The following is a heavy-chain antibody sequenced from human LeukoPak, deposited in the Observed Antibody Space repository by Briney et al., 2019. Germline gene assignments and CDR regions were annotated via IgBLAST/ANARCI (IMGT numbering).Heavy chain of an antibody. V-gene: IGHV1-46*01. D-gene: IGHD2-15*01. CDR2: INPSGGST. CDR1: GYTFTSYY. CDR3: ARDPGYCSGGSCYYYYMDV. Sequence: ASVKVSCKASGYTFTSYYMDWVRQAPGQGLEWMGIINPSGGSTSYAQKFQGRVTMTRDTSTSTVYMELSSPRSEDTAVYYCARDPGYCSGGSCYYYYMDVWGKGTTVTVSS. J-gene: IGHJ6*03.